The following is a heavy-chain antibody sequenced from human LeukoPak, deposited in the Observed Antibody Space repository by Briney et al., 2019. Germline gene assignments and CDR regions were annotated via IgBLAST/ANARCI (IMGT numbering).Heavy chain of an antibody. CDR3: ASLAPRYYDSSGYHNPFDY. CDR1: GGSISSSSYY. J-gene: IGHJ4*02. Sequence: SETLSLTCTVSGGSISSSSYYWGWIRQPPGKGLEWIGEINHSGSTNYNPSLKSRVTISVDTSKNQFSLKLSSVTAADTAVYYCASLAPRYYDSSGYHNPFDYWGQGTLVTVSS. V-gene: IGHV4-39*07. CDR2: INHSGST. D-gene: IGHD3-22*01.